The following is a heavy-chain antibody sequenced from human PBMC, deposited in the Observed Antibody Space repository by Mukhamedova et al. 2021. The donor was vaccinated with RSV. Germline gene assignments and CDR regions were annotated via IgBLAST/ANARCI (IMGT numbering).Heavy chain of an antibody. Sequence: GKGLGWVSSISSSSSYIYYAASVKGRFTISRDNAKNSLYLLKNSLSAEDTAVYYCARDLGYCSSTSCYTFFDYWGQGTLVTVSS. J-gene: IGHJ4*02. CDR3: ARDLGYCSSTSCYTFFDY. CDR2: ISSSSSYI. D-gene: IGHD2-2*02. V-gene: IGHV3-21*01.